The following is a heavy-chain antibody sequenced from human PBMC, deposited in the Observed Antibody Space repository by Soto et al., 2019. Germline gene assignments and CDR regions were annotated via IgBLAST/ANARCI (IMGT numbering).Heavy chain of an antibody. D-gene: IGHD6-13*01. J-gene: IGHJ6*02. CDR1: GGTFSSYA. CDR3: ARAGSSWPLYYYYGMDV. V-gene: IGHV1-69*12. CDR2: IIPIFGTA. Sequence: QVQLVQSGAEVKKPGSSVKVSCKASGGTFSSYAISWVRQAPGQGLEWMGGIIPIFGTANYAQKFQGRVTITADESTSTAYMELSRLRSEDTGVYYCARAGSSWPLYYYYGMDVWGQGTTVTVSS.